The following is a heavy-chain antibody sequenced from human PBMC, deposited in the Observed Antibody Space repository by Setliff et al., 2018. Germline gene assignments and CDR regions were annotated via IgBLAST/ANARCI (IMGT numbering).Heavy chain of an antibody. CDR2: ISSGSISTT. Sequence: PGGSLRLSCAASGFTFSIYSMNWLRQAPGKGLEWVSYISSGSISTTHYADSVRGRFTVSRDNAKNTLYLEMNNLRAEDSAVYYCARGIYEYSYGYRGHYYYYMDVWGKGATVTVSS. J-gene: IGHJ6*03. CDR3: ARGIYEYSYGYRGHYYYYMDV. CDR1: GFTFSIYS. V-gene: IGHV3-48*01. D-gene: IGHD3-16*01.